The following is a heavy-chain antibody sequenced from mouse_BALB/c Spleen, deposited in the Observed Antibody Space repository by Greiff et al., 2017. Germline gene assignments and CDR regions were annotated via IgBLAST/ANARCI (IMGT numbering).Heavy chain of an antibody. CDR3: ARWAMDY. CDR2: ISSGSSTI. CDR1: GFTFSSFG. J-gene: IGHJ2*01. Sequence: EVKLEESGGGLVQPGGSRKLSCAASGFTFSSFGMHWVRQAPEKGLEWVAYISSGSSTIYYADTVKGRFTISRDNPKNTLFLQMTSLRSEDTAMYYCARWAMDYWGQGTTLTVSS. D-gene: IGHD3-1*01. V-gene: IGHV5-17*02.